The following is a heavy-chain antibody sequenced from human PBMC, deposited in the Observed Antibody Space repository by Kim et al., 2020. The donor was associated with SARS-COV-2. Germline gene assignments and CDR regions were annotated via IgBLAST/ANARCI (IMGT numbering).Heavy chain of an antibody. D-gene: IGHD2-15*01. V-gene: IGHV4-59*01. CDR3: ATILGYCSGGSCYDY. J-gene: IGHJ4*02. Sequence: SETLSLTCTVSGGSISSDYWSWIRQPPGKGLEWIGYIYYSGSTNYNPSLKSRVTISVDTSKNQFSLKLSSVTAADTAVYYCATILGYCSGGSCYDYWGEG. CDR1: GGSISSDY. CDR2: IYYSGST.